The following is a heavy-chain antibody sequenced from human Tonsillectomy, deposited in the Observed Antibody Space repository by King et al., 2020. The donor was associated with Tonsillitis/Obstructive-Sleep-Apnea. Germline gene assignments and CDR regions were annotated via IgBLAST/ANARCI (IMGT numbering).Heavy chain of an antibody. J-gene: IGHJ1*01. Sequence: QLVQSGAEVKKPGASVKVSCKASGYTFTNYDITWVRQAPGQGLEWMGWSRPNNGDTNYAQKLQGRVTMTSDTSTNTAYMELRSLRSDDTAVYYCARDYYDISGYYHGYFQHWGQGTLVTVSS. V-gene: IGHV1-18*01. CDR3: ARDYYDISGYYHGYFQH. CDR1: GYTFTNYD. CDR2: SRPNNGDT. D-gene: IGHD3-22*01.